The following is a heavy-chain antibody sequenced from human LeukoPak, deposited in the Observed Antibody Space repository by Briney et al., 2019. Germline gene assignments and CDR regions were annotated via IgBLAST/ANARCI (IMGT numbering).Heavy chain of an antibody. D-gene: IGHD5-24*01. Sequence: SVKVSCKASGGTFSSYAISWVRQAPGQGLEWMGGIIPIFGTANYAQNFQGRVTITADESTSTAYMELSSLRSEDTAVYYCARPTVEMATISYFQHWGQGTLVTVSS. J-gene: IGHJ1*01. CDR1: GGTFSSYA. V-gene: IGHV1-69*13. CDR3: ARPTVEMATISYFQH. CDR2: IIPIFGTA.